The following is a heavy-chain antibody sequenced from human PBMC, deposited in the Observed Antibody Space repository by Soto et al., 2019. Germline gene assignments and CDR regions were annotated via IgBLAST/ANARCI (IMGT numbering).Heavy chain of an antibody. Sequence: EVKLLESGGGLVPPGASARLSCITSGFIFDNYAMSWVRQSHGRGLEWVAAISGSRHGTVYTQSVQGRFIISRDKSNKTLFLQMNNLXYXXXAVYSCAKGRYFD. CDR1: GFIFDNYA. CDR3: AKGRYFD. J-gene: IGHJ4*01. CDR2: ISGSRHGT. V-gene: IGHV3-23*01.